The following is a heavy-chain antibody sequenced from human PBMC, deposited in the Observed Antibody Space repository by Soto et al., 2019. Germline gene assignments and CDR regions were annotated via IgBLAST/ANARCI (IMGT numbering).Heavy chain of an antibody. CDR3: AREAGYCSRTSCYRRAFDT. D-gene: IGHD2-2*01. CDR2: INTDGATS. CDR1: GFTFSGHW. Sequence: EVQLVESGGDLVQPGGSLRLSCAASGFTFSGHWMHWVRQVPGKGLEWVSRINTDGATSTYADSAKGRFTISRDNAKNTLYLQMSALRAEDTALYYCAREAGYCSRTSCYRRAFDTWGQGTTVTVSS. V-gene: IGHV3-74*03. J-gene: IGHJ3*02.